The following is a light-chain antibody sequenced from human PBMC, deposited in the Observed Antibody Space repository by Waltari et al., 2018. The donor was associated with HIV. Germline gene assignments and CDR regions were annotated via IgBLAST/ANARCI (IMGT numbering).Light chain of an antibody. CDR2: ESY. CDR1: SGSIAGNY. J-gene: IGLJ3*02. CDR3: QSYASNKNWV. Sequence: NFMLTQPHSVSESPGKTVTISCTRSSGSIAGNYVQWFQRRPGSSPTTFIVESYFRTSGFPARFSGSIDRSSNSASLTISGLKTEDEADYYCQSYASNKNWVFGGGTKLTVL. V-gene: IGLV6-57*01.